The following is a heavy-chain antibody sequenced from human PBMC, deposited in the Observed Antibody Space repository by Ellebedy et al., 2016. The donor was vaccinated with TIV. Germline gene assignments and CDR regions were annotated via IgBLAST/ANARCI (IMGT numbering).Heavy chain of an antibody. V-gene: IGHV3-48*04. Sequence: GGSLRLXXAASGFTFSSYSMNWVRQAPGKGLEWVSYISSSSSTIYYADSVKGRFTISRDNAKNSLYLQMTSLRAEDTAVYYCARRGLRSLDYWGQGTLVTVSS. J-gene: IGHJ4*02. CDR3: ARRGLRSLDY. CDR2: ISSSSSTI. D-gene: IGHD3-16*01. CDR1: GFTFSSYS.